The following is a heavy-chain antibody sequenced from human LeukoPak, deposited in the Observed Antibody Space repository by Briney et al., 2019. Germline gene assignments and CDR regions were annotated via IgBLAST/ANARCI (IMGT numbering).Heavy chain of an antibody. J-gene: IGHJ5*02. CDR2: IYYSGST. V-gene: IGHV4-59*01. Sequence: SETLSLTSTVSGGSISSYYWSWIRQPPGKGLEWIGYIYYSGSTNYNPSLKSRVTISVDTSKNQFSLKLSSVTAADTAVYYCARETSAGPFDPWGQGTLVTVSS. D-gene: IGHD6-13*01. CDR3: ARETSAGPFDP. CDR1: GGSISSYY.